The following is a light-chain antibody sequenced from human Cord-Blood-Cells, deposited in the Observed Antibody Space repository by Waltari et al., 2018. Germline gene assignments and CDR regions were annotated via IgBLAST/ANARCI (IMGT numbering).Light chain of an antibody. CDR3: QQRSNWIFT. CDR1: QSVSSY. V-gene: IGKV3-11*01. Sequence: EIVLTQSPATLSLSPGERATLSCRASQSVSSYLAWYQQKPGQAPRLLIYDASNRATGSPARFSGSGSGTDFTLTISSLEPKDFAVYYCQQRSNWIFTFGPGTKVDIK. J-gene: IGKJ3*01. CDR2: DAS.